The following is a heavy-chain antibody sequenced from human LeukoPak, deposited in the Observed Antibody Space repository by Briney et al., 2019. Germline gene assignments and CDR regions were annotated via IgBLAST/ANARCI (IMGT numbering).Heavy chain of an antibody. D-gene: IGHD6-13*01. Sequence: SVKASCKASGGTFSSYAISWVRQAPGQGLEWMGGIIPIFGTASYAQKFQGRVTITADESTSTAYMELSSLRSEDTAVYYCARDASRTEDYYYYYGMDVWGQGTTVTVSS. V-gene: IGHV1-69*13. CDR3: ARDASRTEDYYYYYGMDV. CDR1: GGTFSSYA. CDR2: IIPIFGTA. J-gene: IGHJ6*02.